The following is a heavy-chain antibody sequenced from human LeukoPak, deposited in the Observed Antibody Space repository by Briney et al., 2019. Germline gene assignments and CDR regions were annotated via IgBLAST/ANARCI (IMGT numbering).Heavy chain of an antibody. D-gene: IGHD4-17*01. Sequence: PGGSLRLFCAASGFTFTTYWLHWVRQAPGKGLVWVSRIKSDGTSTSYADSVKGRFTISRDNAKNTLYLQMNSLRAEDTAVYYCARGHGDFPVNYYFDLWGRGTLVTVSS. V-gene: IGHV3-74*01. J-gene: IGHJ2*01. CDR3: ARGHGDFPVNYYFDL. CDR2: IKSDGTST. CDR1: GFTFTTYW.